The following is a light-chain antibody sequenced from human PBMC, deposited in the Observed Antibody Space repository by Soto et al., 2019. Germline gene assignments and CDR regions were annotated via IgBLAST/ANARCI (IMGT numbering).Light chain of an antibody. J-gene: IGKJ1*01. CDR3: QHYDNSRT. CDR1: QSISSRY. CDR2: GAS. Sequence: EIVLTQSPGTLSLSPGERATLSCRARQSISSRYFAWYQQKPGQTPRLLIYGASSRATGIPDRFSGSGSGTDFTLTISRLEPEDFAMYYCQHYDNSRTFGQGTKVEVK. V-gene: IGKV3-20*01.